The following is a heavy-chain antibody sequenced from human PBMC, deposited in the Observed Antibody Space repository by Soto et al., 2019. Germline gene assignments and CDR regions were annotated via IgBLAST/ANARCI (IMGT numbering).Heavy chain of an antibody. CDR3: STSNCSGGSCYSYSFDY. J-gene: IGHJ4*02. D-gene: IGHD2-15*01. CDR1: GYTFTSYG. Sequence: QVQLVQSGAEVKKPGASVKVSCKTSGYTFTSYGISWVRQAPGQGLEWMGWISAYNGNTNYAQKLQGRVTMTTDTSXSXXYMELRSLRSDYTAVYYWSTSNCSGGSCYSYSFDYWGQGTMVTVSS. V-gene: IGHV1-18*01. CDR2: ISAYNGNT.